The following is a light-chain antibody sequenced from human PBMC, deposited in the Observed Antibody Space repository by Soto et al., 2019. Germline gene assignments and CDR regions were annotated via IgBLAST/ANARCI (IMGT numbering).Light chain of an antibody. CDR1: SSDVGGYNY. V-gene: IGLV2-11*01. CDR2: DVS. CDR3: CSYAGSGMV. J-gene: IGLJ2*01. Sequence: QSALTQPRSVSGSPGQSVTISCTGTSSDVGGYNYVSWYQQHPGKAPKLMIYDVSKRPSGVPDRFSGSKSGNTASLTISGLQAEDEADYYCCSYAGSGMVFGGGTKETVL.